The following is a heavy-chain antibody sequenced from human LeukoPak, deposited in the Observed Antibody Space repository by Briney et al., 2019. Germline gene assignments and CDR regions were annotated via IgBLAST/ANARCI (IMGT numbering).Heavy chain of an antibody. CDR1: GFNFRSFG. Sequence: GGSLRLSRAASGFNFRSFGMNWVRQAPGKGLEWVAVMSYEGTNKYYADSVKGRFTISRDNSKNTLYLQMNSLRAEDTAVYYCAKDVERLDYFDYCGQGTLVTVSS. CDR2: MSYEGTNK. CDR3: AKDVERLDYFDY. D-gene: IGHD3-9*01. J-gene: IGHJ4*02. V-gene: IGHV3-30*18.